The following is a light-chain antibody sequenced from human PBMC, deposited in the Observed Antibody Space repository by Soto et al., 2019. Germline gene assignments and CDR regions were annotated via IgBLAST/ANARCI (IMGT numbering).Light chain of an antibody. V-gene: IGKV1-39*01. CDR1: QSIRSY. J-gene: IGKJ2*01. CDR2: GAS. CDR3: QQSYTTPYT. Sequence: DIQMTQSPSSLSASVGDRVTITCRASQSIRSYLNWYHQKPWKTPQLLIYGASNLQSGAPSRFTGSGSWTHFTLTISSLQPEDFATYYCQQSYTTPYTFGQGTKLEIK.